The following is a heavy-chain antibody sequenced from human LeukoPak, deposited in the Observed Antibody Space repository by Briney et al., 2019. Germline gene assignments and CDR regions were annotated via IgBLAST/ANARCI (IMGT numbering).Heavy chain of an antibody. CDR1: GFTFAAYS. Sequence: GGSLRLSCAASGFTFAAYSMSWVRQAPGKGLEWVSSISYSGPSTYYVDSVKGRFTISRDSAKNSVFPQMDSLRAEDTAVYYCARAQYNSGWHHFDFWGQGTLVTVSS. D-gene: IGHD6-19*01. CDR2: ISYSGPST. CDR3: ARAQYNSGWHHFDF. J-gene: IGHJ4*02. V-gene: IGHV3-21*01.